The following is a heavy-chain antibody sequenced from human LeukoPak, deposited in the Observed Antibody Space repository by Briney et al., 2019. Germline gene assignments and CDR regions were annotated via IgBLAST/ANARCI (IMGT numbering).Heavy chain of an antibody. CDR3: ARAPTTVTTSFDI. D-gene: IGHD4-17*01. J-gene: IGHJ3*02. Sequence: SETLSLTCAVSGGSISSGGYSWSWIRQPPGKGLEWIGYIYHSGSTYYNPSLKSRVTISVDRSKNQFSLKLSSVTAAVTAVYYCARAPTTVTTSFDIWGQGTMVTVSS. CDR1: GGSISSGGYS. CDR2: IYHSGST. V-gene: IGHV4-30-2*01.